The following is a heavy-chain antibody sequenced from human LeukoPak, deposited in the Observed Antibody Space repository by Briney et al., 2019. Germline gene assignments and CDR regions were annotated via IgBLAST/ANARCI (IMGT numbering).Heavy chain of an antibody. J-gene: IGHJ6*02. Sequence: GGSLRLSCAASGFTFSSYAMHWVRQAPGKGLEYVSAISSNGGSTYYANSVKGRFTISRDNSKNTLYLQMGSLRAEDMAVYYCARDLVRFYYGMDVWGQGTTVTVSS. D-gene: IGHD2-8*01. CDR1: GFTFSSYA. V-gene: IGHV3-64*01. CDR3: ARDLVRFYYGMDV. CDR2: ISSNGGST.